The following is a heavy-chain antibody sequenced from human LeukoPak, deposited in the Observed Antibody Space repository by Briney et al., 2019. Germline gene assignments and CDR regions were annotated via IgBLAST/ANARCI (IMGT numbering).Heavy chain of an antibody. D-gene: IGHD5-12*01. J-gene: IGHJ6*03. CDR2: IIPIFGTA. CDR3: ARAEGDVATFYYYMDV. V-gene: IGHV1-69*06. CDR1: GGTFSSYA. Sequence: ASVKVSCKASGGTFSSYAISWVRQAPGQGLEWMGGIIPIFGTANYAQKFQGRVTITADKSTSTAYMELSSLRSEDTAVYYCARAEGDVATFYYYMDVWGKGTTVTISS.